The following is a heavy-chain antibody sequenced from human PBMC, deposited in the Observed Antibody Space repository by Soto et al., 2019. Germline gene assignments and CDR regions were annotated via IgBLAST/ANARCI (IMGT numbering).Heavy chain of an antibody. CDR2: IIPIFGTA. D-gene: IGHD2-21*02. Sequence: SVKVSCKASGGTFSSYAISWVRQAPGQGLEWMGGIIPIFGTANYAQKFQGRVTITADESTSTAYMELSSLRSEDTAVYYCARGRHRCGGYCYSFSWFDPWGQGTLVTVSS. CDR3: ARGRHRCGGYCYSFSWFDP. CDR1: GGTFSSYA. J-gene: IGHJ5*02. V-gene: IGHV1-69*13.